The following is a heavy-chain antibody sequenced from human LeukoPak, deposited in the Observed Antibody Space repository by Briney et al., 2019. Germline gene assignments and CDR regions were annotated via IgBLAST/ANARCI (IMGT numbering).Heavy chain of an antibody. CDR2: INPNSGGT. CDR3: ASFGSGKYYRFYS. Sequence: ASVKVSCKASGYTFTDYYMNWVRQAPGQGLEWMGWINPNSGGTNYAQKFQGRVTMTRDTSISTAYMEVSKLRSDDTAVYYCASFGSGKYYRFYSWGQGTLVTVSS. V-gene: IGHV1-2*02. J-gene: IGHJ4*02. D-gene: IGHD3-10*01. CDR1: GYTFTDYY.